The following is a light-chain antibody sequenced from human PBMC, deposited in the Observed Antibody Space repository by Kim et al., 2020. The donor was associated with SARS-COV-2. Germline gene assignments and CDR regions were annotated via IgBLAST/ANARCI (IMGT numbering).Light chain of an antibody. CDR3: QQRSNWPPLT. Sequence: EIVLTQSPATLSLSPGERATLSCRASQSVSSYLAWYQQKPGQAPRLLIYDASNRATVIPARFSGSGSGTDFTLTISSLEPEDFVVYYCQQRSNWPPLTFGQGTRLEIK. CDR2: DAS. J-gene: IGKJ5*01. V-gene: IGKV3-11*01. CDR1: QSVSSY.